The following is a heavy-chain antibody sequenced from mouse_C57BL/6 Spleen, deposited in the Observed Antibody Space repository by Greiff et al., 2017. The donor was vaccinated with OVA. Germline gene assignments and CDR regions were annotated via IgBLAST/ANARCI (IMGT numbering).Heavy chain of an antibody. CDR1: GYSITSGYY. D-gene: IGHD2-4*01. V-gene: IGHV3-6*01. Sequence: DVHLVESGPGLVKPSQSLSLTCSVTGYSITSGYYWNWIRQFPGNKLEWMGYISYDGSNNYNPSLKNRISITRDTSKNQFFLKLNSVTTEDTATYYCARGEGYDYFAYWGQGTLVTVSA. CDR3: ARGEGYDYFAY. J-gene: IGHJ3*01. CDR2: ISYDGSN.